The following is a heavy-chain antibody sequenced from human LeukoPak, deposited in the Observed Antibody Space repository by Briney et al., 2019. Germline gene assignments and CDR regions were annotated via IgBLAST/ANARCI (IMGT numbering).Heavy chain of an antibody. Sequence: GGSLRLSCAASGFTFSNYAVSWVRQAPGEGLEWVSAISGSGASTHYADSVKGRFIISRDNSRNTVSLQMNSLRVEDTAVYYCATSEDNWGQGTLVTVSP. J-gene: IGHJ4*02. CDR1: GFTFSNYA. CDR2: ISGSGAST. CDR3: ATSEDN. V-gene: IGHV3-23*01.